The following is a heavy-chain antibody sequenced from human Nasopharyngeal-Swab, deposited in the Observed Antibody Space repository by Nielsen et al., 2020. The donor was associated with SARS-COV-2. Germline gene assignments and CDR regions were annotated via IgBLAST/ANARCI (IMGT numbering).Heavy chain of an antibody. V-gene: IGHV4-34*01. J-gene: IGHJ4*02. CDR3: ARGRTIAVADSFDY. D-gene: IGHD6-19*01. CDR2: INHSGST. Sequence: WIRQPQGKGLEWIGEINHSGSTNYNPSLKSRVTISVDTSKNQFSLKLSSVTAADTAVYYCARGRTIAVADSFDYWGQGTLVTVSS.